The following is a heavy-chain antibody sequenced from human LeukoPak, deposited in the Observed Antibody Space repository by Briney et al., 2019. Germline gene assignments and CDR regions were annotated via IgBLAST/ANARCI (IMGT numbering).Heavy chain of an antibody. D-gene: IGHD3-10*01. Sequence: SETLSLICTVSGGSISSYYWSWIRQPPGKGLEWIGYIYYSGSTNYNPSLKSRVTISVDTSKNQFSLKLSSVTAADTAVYYCARRKYSGSGSSYNWFDPWGQGTLVTVSS. J-gene: IGHJ5*02. CDR1: GGSISSYY. V-gene: IGHV4-59*08. CDR2: IYYSGST. CDR3: ARRKYSGSGSSYNWFDP.